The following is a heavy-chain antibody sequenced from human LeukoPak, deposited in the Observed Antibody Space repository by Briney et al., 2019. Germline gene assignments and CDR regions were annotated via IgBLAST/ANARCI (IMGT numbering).Heavy chain of an antibody. CDR2: FDPEDGET. V-gene: IGHV1-24*01. CDR3: ATGITMIVKGAFDI. CDR1: GYTLTELS. D-gene: IGHD3-22*01. Sequence: ASVTVSCKISGYTLTELSMHWVRQAPGTGLEWMGGFDPEDGETIYAQKFQGRVTMTEDTSTDTAYMELSSLRSEDTAVYYCATGITMIVKGAFDIWGQGTMVTVSS. J-gene: IGHJ3*02.